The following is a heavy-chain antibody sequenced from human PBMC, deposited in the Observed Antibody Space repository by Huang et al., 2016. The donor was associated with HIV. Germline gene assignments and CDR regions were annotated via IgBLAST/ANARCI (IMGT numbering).Heavy chain of an antibody. CDR1: GFSGSVNY. Sequence: EVQLVESGGGLIQPGGSLRLSCAASGFSGSVNYMNWVRQAPGKGLEWVFLIYSGGSIHYADSVKGRFIISRDNSKKTLYLQRNSLRADDTAVYFCAVSSVPGAPYYYGLDVWGQGTTVTVSS. CDR2: IYSGGSI. J-gene: IGHJ6*02. V-gene: IGHV3-53*01. CDR3: AVSSVPGAPYYYGLDV. D-gene: IGHD2-2*01.